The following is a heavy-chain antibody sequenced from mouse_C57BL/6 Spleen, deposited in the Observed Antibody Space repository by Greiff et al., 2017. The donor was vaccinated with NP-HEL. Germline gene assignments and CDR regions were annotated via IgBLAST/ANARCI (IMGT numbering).Heavy chain of an antibody. J-gene: IGHJ2*01. V-gene: IGHV1-15*01. CDR3: TRDYDGSSFDY. D-gene: IGHD1-1*01. Sequence: QVQLKQSGAELVRPGASVTLSCKASGYTFTDYEMHWVKQTPVHGLEWIGAIDPETGGTAYNQKFKGKVILTADKSSSTAYMELRSLTSEDSAVYDSTRDYDGSSFDYWGQGTTLTVSS. CDR1: GYTFTDYE. CDR2: IDPETGGT.